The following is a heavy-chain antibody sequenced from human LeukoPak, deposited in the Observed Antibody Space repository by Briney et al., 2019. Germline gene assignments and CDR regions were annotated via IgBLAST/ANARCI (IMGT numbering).Heavy chain of an antibody. CDR3: ARGPHQHWPLGQF. J-gene: IGHJ4*02. Sequence: SETLSLTCKVSGGSLSGDHWTWIRQSPGTGLDYIGEINDSGSPVYNPSLKSRVTISVDTSKNEFSMSLTSVTAADTAVYYCARGPHQHWPLGQFWGQGSLVTVSS. D-gene: IGHD2-2*01. CDR2: INDSGSP. V-gene: IGHV4-34*01. CDR1: GGSLSGDH.